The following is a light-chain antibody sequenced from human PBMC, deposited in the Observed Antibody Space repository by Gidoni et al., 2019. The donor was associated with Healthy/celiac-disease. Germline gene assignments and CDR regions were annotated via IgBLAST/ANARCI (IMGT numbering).Light chain of an antibody. Sequence: EIVLTPSPGTLSLSPGERATFSCSASQSVSSSYLAWYQQKPGQTPRLLIYGASSRATRIPDRFSGSGSGTDFTLTISRLEPEDFAVYYCQQYGSSPKYTFGQGTKLEIK. CDR2: GAS. CDR3: QQYGSSPKYT. V-gene: IGKV3-20*01. CDR1: QSVSSSY. J-gene: IGKJ2*01.